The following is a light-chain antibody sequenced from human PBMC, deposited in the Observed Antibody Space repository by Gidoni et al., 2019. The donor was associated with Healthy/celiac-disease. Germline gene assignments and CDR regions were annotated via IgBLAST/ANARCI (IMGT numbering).Light chain of an antibody. CDR1: QGISSY. CDR2: AAS. Sequence: DIQLTQSPSFLSASVGDRVTITCRASQGISSYLSWYQQKPGKDPKLLIYAASTLQSVVPSRFSGSGYGTEVTITISSLQHEDFATDYCQQLNSYTPFTFGGGTKVEIK. J-gene: IGKJ4*01. CDR3: QQLNSYTPFT. V-gene: IGKV1-9*01.